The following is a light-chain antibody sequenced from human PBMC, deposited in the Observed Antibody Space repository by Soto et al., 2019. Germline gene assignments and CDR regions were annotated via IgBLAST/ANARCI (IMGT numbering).Light chain of an antibody. CDR2: DTS. V-gene: IGLV7-46*01. Sequence: QAVVTQEPSLTVSPGGTVTLTCGSSTGAVTSGHYPYWFQQKPGQAPRTLIYDTSNKHSWTPARFSGSLLGGKAALTLSGAQPEDEAEYYCLLFYSGTCVFGTGNKVTVL. J-gene: IGLJ1*01. CDR1: TGAVTSGHY. CDR3: LLFYSGTCV.